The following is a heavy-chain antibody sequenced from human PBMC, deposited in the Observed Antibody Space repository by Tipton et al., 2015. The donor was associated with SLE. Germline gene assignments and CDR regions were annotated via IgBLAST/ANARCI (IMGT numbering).Heavy chain of an antibody. J-gene: IGHJ5*02. CDR2: IYHSGST. CDR1: GGSFSGYY. D-gene: IGHD1-1*01. CDR3: ARGGGVTTADWFDP. V-gene: IGHV4-34*01. Sequence: LRLSCAVYGGSFSGYYWSWIRQPPGKGLEWIGSIYHSGSTYYNPSLKSRVTISVDTSKNQFSLKLSSVTAADTAVYYCARGGGVTTADWFDPWGQGTLVTVSS.